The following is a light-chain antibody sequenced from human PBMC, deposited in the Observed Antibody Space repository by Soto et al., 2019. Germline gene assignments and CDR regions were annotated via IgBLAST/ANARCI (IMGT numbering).Light chain of an antibody. Sequence: AIQLTQSPSSLSASVGDRVTITCRASQGISSALAWYQQKPGKAPKLLIYDASSVESGVPSRFSGSGSGTDFTLTIISLQPEDFATYYCQQFILFGGGTKVEIK. CDR1: QGISSA. CDR2: DAS. J-gene: IGKJ4*01. V-gene: IGKV1-13*02. CDR3: QQFIL.